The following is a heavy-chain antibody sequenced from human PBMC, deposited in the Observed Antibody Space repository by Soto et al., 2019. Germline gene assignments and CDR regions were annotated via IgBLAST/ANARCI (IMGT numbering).Heavy chain of an antibody. V-gene: IGHV5-10-1*01. CDR1: GYSFTSYW. Sequence: GESLKISCKGSGYSFTSYWISWVRQMPGKGLEWMGRIDPSDSYTNYSPSFQGHVTTSADKSISTAYLQWSSLKASDTAMYYCARGRDGYTQEDYWGQGTLVTVSS. CDR2: IDPSDSYT. D-gene: IGHD5-12*01. CDR3: ARGRDGYTQEDY. J-gene: IGHJ4*02.